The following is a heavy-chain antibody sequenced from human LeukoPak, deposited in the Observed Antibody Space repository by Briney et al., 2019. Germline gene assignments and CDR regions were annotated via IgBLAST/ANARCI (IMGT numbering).Heavy chain of an antibody. J-gene: IGHJ5*02. Sequence: GASVKVSCKASGYTFTSYAMYWVRQAPGQGLEWMGWINTNAGNPTYAQGFTGRFVFSLDTSVSTAYLQISSLKAEDTAVYYCARDLTGYYDSSGYYDWFDPWGQGTLVTVPS. D-gene: IGHD3-22*01. CDR2: INTNAGNP. CDR1: GYTFTSYA. V-gene: IGHV7-4-1*02. CDR3: ARDLTGYYDSSGYYDWFDP.